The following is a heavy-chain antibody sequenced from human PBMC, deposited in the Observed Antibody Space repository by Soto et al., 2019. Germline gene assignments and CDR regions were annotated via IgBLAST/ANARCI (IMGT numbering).Heavy chain of an antibody. Sequence: SETLSLTCAVSGYSISSGYYWGWIRQPPGKGLEWIGSIYHSGSTYYNPSLKSRVTISVDTSKNQFSLKLSSVTAADTAVYCCARDPVGYSSSSADYWGQGTLVTVSS. CDR2: IYHSGST. CDR1: GYSISSGYY. CDR3: ARDPVGYSSSSADY. J-gene: IGHJ4*02. D-gene: IGHD6-6*01. V-gene: IGHV4-38-2*02.